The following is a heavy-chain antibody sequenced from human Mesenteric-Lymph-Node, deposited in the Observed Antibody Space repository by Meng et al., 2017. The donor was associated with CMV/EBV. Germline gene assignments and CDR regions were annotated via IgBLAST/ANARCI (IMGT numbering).Heavy chain of an antibody. CDR1: GGSFSVYY. CDR2: INHSGST. V-gene: IGHV4-34*01. J-gene: IGHJ5*02. D-gene: IGHD2-2*01. Sequence: SETLSLTCAVYGGSFSVYYWSWIRQPPGKGLEWIGEINHSGSTNYNPSLKSRVTISVDTSKNQFSLKLSSVTAADTAVYYCARGKVVPAAIGLLWFDPWGQGTLVTVSS. CDR3: ARGKVVPAAIGLLWFDP.